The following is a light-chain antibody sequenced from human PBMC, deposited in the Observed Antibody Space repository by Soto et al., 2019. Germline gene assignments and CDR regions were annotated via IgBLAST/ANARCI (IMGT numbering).Light chain of an antibody. Sequence: QSVLTQPPSVSAAPGQKVTISCSGRSSNIGNNYVSWYQQLPGTAPKLLLYDNTKRPSGIPDRFSGSKSGTSATLGITGLQTGDEADYYCGTWDSSLSAVVFGGGTKLTV. V-gene: IGLV1-51*01. J-gene: IGLJ2*01. CDR1: SSNIGNNY. CDR3: GTWDSSLSAVV. CDR2: DNT.